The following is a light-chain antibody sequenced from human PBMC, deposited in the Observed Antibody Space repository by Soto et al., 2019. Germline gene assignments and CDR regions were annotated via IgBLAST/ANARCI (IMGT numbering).Light chain of an antibody. J-gene: IGKJ1*01. V-gene: IGKV1-5*01. CDR3: QHYNRYSPWT. Sequence: DIQMTQSPSRLSASVGDRVTITCRASQSINNWLAWYQQKPGRAPKLLIYDASSLESGVPSRFSGSGSGTEFTLTISSLQPDDFATYYCQHYNRYSPWTFGQGTTV. CDR1: QSINNW. CDR2: DAS.